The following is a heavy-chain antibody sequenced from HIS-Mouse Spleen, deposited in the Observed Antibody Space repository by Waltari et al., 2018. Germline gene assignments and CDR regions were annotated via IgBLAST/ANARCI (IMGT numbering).Heavy chain of an antibody. D-gene: IGHD6-6*01. V-gene: IGHV4-34*01. Sequence: QVQLQQWGAGLLKPSETLSLTCAVYGGSFSGYYWSWIRQPPGKGLEWIGEINHSGRTNYNPSRKSRVTISVDTSKNQFSLKLSSVTAADTAVYYCARGLAARFDYWGQGTLVTVSS. CDR2: INHSGRT. J-gene: IGHJ4*02. CDR3: ARGLAARFDY. CDR1: GGSFSGYY.